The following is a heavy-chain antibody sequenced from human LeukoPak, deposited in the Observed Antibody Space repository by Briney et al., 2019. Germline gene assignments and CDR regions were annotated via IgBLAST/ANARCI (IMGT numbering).Heavy chain of an antibody. CDR3: AKEYSPYGMDV. J-gene: IGHJ6*02. V-gene: IGHV3-30*18. Sequence: GGSLRLSCAASGFTFSSYGMHWVRQAPGKGLEWVAVISYDGSNKYYADSVKGRFTISRDNSKNTLYLQMNSLRAEGTAVYYCAKEYSPYGMDVWGQGTTVTVSS. D-gene: IGHD2-15*01. CDR1: GFTFSSYG. CDR2: ISYDGSNK.